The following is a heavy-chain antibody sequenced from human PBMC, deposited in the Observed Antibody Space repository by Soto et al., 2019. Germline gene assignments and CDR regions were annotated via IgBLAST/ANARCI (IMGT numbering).Heavy chain of an antibody. CDR1: GFTFSTCW. CDR3: ARGIRNYYGVDV. Sequence: SGGSLRLSCAASGFTFSTCWMHWVRQAPGTGLEWVSRIKGDGSSTSYADSVKGRFTISRDNAKNTLYVQMNSLGAEDTAVYWCARGIRNYYGVDVWGQGTTVTVSS. V-gene: IGHV3-74*01. CDR2: IKGDGSST. J-gene: IGHJ6*02.